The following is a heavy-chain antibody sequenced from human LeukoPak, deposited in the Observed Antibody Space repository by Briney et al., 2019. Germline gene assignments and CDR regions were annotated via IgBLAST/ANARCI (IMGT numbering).Heavy chain of an antibody. CDR1: GGSISSSSYY. J-gene: IGHJ4*02. D-gene: IGHD3-3*01. CDR3: ARQFGGVVHFDY. CDR2: IYYSGST. V-gene: IGHV4-39*01. Sequence: PSETLSLTCTVSGGSISSSSYYWGWIRQPPGKGLEWIGSIYYSGSTYYNSSLKSRVTISVDTSKNQFSLKLSSVTAADTAVYYCARQFGGVVHFDYWGQGTLVTVSS.